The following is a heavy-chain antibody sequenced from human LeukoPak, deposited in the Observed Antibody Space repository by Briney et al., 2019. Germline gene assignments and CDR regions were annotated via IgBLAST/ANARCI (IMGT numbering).Heavy chain of an antibody. V-gene: IGHV3-73*01. CDR1: GFTFSGSA. J-gene: IGHJ5*02. D-gene: IGHD3-22*01. Sequence: PGGSLRLSCAASGFTFSGSAMHWVRQASGKGLEWVGRIRSKATSYATAYAASVKGRFTISRDDSKNTAYLQMNSLKTEDTAVYYCTRHGNYYDSSGYNWFDPWGQGTLVTVSS. CDR3: TRHGNYYDSSGYNWFDP. CDR2: IRSKATSYAT.